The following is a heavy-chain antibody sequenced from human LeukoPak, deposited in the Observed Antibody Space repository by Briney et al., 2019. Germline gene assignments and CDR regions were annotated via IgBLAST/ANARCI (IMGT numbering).Heavy chain of an antibody. Sequence: SETLSLTCTVSGDPISSSDYYWSWIRQPPGKGLEWIGYIYYSGSTYYNPSLKSRVTISVDTSKNQFSLKLSSVTAADTAVYYCARGAAPDSYNWYDPWGQGTLVTVSS. V-gene: IGHV4-30-4*01. D-gene: IGHD6-25*01. CDR2: IYYSGST. J-gene: IGHJ5*02. CDR3: ARGAAPDSYNWYDP. CDR1: GDPISSSDYY.